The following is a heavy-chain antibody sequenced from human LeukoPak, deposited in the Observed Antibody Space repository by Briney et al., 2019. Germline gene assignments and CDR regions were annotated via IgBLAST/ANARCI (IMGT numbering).Heavy chain of an antibody. Sequence: SETLSLTCTVSGASISSYYWSWIRQPAGKGLEWIGRIYTSGSTNYNPSLKSRVTISVDKSKNQFSLKLSSVTAADTAVYYCARDTTPDGYYYYYMDVWGKGTTVTVSS. CDR2: IYTSGST. V-gene: IGHV4-4*07. CDR1: GASISSYY. D-gene: IGHD1-1*01. CDR3: ARDTTPDGYYYYYMDV. J-gene: IGHJ6*03.